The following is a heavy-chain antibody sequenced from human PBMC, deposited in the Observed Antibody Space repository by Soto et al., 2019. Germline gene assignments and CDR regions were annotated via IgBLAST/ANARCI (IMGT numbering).Heavy chain of an antibody. CDR2: TYYSWST. CDR1: GGSISSGCYY. J-gene: IGHJ5*02. V-gene: IGHV4-31*03. CDR3: ARARDTVVHPGHWFDP. Sequence: QVQLQESGPGLVKPSQTLSLTCTVSGGSISSGCYYWSCIRQHPGKGLEWIGYTYYSWSTYYNPSLKHRVNISVDASQSQFSLKLSSVTAADTAVYYCARARDTVVHPGHWFDPWGQGTLVTVSS. D-gene: IGHD2-15*01.